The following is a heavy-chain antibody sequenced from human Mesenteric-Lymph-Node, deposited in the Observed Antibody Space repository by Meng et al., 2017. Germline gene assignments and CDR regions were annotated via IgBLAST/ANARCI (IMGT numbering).Heavy chain of an antibody. CDR1: GFTFDDYA. V-gene: IGHV3-43D*03. CDR2: ISWDGGST. CDR3: ARETPLYSDHEYIAAAGTRGFDY. Sequence: WGSLRLSCAASGFTFDDYAMHWVRQAPGKGLEWVSLISWDGGSTYYADSVKGRFTISRDNSKNSLYLQMNSLRADDTALYYCARETPLYSDHEYIAAAGTRGFDYWGQGTLVTVSS. J-gene: IGHJ4*02. D-gene: IGHD6-13*01.